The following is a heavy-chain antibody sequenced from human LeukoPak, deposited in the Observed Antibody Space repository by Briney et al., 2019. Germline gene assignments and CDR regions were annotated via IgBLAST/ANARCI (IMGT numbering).Heavy chain of an antibody. CDR2: ISGSGAYT. CDR1: GFTFSGYA. J-gene: IGHJ1*01. D-gene: IGHD3-10*01. V-gene: IGHV3-23*01. Sequence: GGSLRLSCAASGFTFSGYAMSWVRQAPGKGLEWVSTISGSGAYTYYADSVRGRFTISRDNSKNTLYLQMNSLRAEDTAVYYCAKYFASGSYYKLPHWGQGTLVTVSS. CDR3: AKYFASGSYYKLPH.